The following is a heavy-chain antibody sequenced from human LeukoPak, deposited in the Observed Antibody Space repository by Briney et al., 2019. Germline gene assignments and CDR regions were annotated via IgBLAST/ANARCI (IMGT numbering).Heavy chain of an antibody. CDR2: IYPGDSDT. V-gene: IGHV5-51*01. D-gene: IGHD6-19*01. Sequence: PGESLKISCKGSGYSFTNYWIGWVRQMPGKGLEWMGIIYPGDSDTRYSPPFQGQVTISADKSISTAYLQWSSLKASDTAMYYCARHIAPGYSSGWYIDYWGQGTLVTVSS. CDR1: GYSFTNYW. J-gene: IGHJ4*02. CDR3: ARHIAPGYSSGWYIDY.